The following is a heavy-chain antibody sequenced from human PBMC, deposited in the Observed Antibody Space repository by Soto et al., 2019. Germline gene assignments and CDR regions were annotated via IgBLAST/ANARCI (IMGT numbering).Heavy chain of an antibody. Sequence: PGGSLRLSCAVSGFTFNSYAMNWVRQAPGKGLEWVSSISGGGGGTYYADSLKGRLTISRDNAKNSLYLQMNSLRAEDTAVYYCARERGPWRPLWGQGTLVTVSS. J-gene: IGHJ4*02. D-gene: IGHD3-10*01. CDR2: ISGGGGGT. CDR1: GFTFNSYA. V-gene: IGHV3-23*01. CDR3: ARERGPWRPL.